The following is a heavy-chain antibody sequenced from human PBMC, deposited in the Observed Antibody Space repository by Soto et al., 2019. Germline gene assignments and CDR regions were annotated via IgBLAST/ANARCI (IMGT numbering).Heavy chain of an antibody. V-gene: IGHV3-11*01. J-gene: IGHJ6*03. CDR2: ISSSGSTI. D-gene: IGHD3-3*01. CDR1: GFTFSDYY. Sequence: QVQLVESGGGLVKPGGSLRLSCAASGFTFSDYYMSWIRQAPGKGLEWVSYISSSGSTIYYADSVKGRFTISRDNAKNSLYLQMNSLRAEDTAVYYCARPVRVSFGSGYYTYYYYMDVWGKGTTVTVSS. CDR3: ARPVRVSFGSGYYTYYYYMDV.